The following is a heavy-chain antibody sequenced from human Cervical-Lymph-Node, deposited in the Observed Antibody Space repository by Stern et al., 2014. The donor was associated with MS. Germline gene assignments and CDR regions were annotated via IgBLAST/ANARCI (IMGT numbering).Heavy chain of an antibody. J-gene: IGHJ6*02. Sequence: VQLVESGAEVKKPGSSVKVSCKASGDTFSSYAISWVRQAPGQGLEWMGGIIPIFGIANYAQKFRGRVTITADESTSTMYMKLSSLRSEDTAVYYCARTYYYGSGTYDYYYYHMDVWGHGTTVTVSS. CDR1: GDTFSSYA. V-gene: IGHV1-69*01. D-gene: IGHD3-10*01. CDR2: IIPIFGIA. CDR3: ARTYYYGSGTYDYYYYHMDV.